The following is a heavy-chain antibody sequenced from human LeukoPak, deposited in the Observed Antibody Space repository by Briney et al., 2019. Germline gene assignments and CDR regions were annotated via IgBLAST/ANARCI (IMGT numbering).Heavy chain of an antibody. J-gene: IGHJ5*02. Sequence: GVLRLSCAASGFTFSSYWMSWVRQAPGKGLEWVANIKEDGSEKYYVDSGKGRFTISRDNAKNSLYLQMNTLRAEDTAVYYCARDNYGDYSWIDPWGQGTLVTVSS. CDR3: ARDNYGDYSWIDP. D-gene: IGHD4-17*01. CDR1: GFTFSSYW. CDR2: IKEDGSEK. V-gene: IGHV3-7*01.